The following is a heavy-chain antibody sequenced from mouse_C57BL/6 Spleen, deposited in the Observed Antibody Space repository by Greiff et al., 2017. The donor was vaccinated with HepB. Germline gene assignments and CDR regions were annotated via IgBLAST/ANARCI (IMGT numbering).Heavy chain of an antibody. Sequence: VQLQQSGPELVKPGASVKISCKASGYAFSSSWMNWVKQRPGKGLEWIGRIYPGDGDTNYNGKFKGKATLTADKSSSTAYMQLSSLTSEDSAVYFCAREERAWFAYWGQGTLVTGSA. V-gene: IGHV1-82*01. CDR3: AREERAWFAY. J-gene: IGHJ3*01. CDR1: GYAFSSSW. CDR2: IYPGDGDT.